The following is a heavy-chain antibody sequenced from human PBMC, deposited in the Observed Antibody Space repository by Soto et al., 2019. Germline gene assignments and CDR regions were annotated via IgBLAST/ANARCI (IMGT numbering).Heavy chain of an antibody. Sequence: SETLSLTCTVSGGSVSSGSYYCSWIRQPPGKGLEWIGYIYYSGSTNYNPSLKSRVTISVDTSKNQFSLKLSSVTAADTAVYYCARGLYYYDSRQGGYYYYGMDVWGQGTTVTVSS. CDR3: ARGLYYYDSRQGGYYYYGMDV. D-gene: IGHD3-22*01. V-gene: IGHV4-61*01. J-gene: IGHJ6*02. CDR1: GGSVSSGSYY. CDR2: IYYSGST.